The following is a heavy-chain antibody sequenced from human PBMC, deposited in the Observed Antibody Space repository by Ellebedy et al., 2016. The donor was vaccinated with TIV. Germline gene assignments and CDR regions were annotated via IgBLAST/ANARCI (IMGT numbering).Heavy chain of an antibody. CDR2: ISGSGGST. D-gene: IGHD5-18*01. V-gene: IGHV3-23*01. Sequence: GESLKISCAASGFTFSDHYMDWVRQAPGKGLQWVAGISGSGGSTYYAESVKGRFTISRDTSKNTVNLQMNSLRAEDTAVYYCARSDTSLVTPEDSWGQGTLVTVSS. CDR1: GFTFSDHY. J-gene: IGHJ4*02. CDR3: ARSDTSLVTPEDS.